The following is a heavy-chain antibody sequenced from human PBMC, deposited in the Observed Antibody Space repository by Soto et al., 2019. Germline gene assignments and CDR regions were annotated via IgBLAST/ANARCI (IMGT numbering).Heavy chain of an antibody. J-gene: IGHJ5*02. V-gene: IGHV4-4*02. Sequence: PSETLSLTCAVSGGSISSSNWWHWVRQPPGKGLEWIGEIHHSGTTNYNPSLKSRVAISVDKSKNPFSLKLNSVTAADTAVYYCARVRQYCSGTSCYLDPWGQGTLVTVSS. CDR1: GGSISSSNW. D-gene: IGHD2-2*01. CDR2: IHHSGTT. CDR3: ARVRQYCSGTSCYLDP.